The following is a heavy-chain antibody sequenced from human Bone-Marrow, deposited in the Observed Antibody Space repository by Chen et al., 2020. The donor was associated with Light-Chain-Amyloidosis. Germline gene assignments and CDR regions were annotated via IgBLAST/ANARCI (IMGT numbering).Heavy chain of an antibody. CDR2: IKQDGSKN. CDR1: EFTVTNFW. J-gene: IGHJ3*02. V-gene: IGHV3-7*01. Sequence: EVQLVESGGGLVQPGGSLRLPCTASEFTVTNFWMIWVRQAPGKGLEWVANIKQDGSKNYYVDSVKGRFTISRDNAKNSLYLQMNSLRAEDTAVYYCARDRGWWTFDIWGQGTMVTVSS. D-gene: IGHD2-8*02. CDR3: ARDRGWWTFDI.